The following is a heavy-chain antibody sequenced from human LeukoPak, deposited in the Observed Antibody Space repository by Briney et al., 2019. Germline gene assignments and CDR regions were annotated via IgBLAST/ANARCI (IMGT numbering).Heavy chain of an antibody. J-gene: IGHJ5*02. V-gene: IGHV1-69*01. CDR1: GGTFSSYA. CDR3: ARDSRGYSYGSEGFYYGSGSGWFDP. Sequence: SVKVSCKASGGTFSSYAISWVRQAPGQGLEWMGGIIPIFGTANYAQKFQGRVTITADESTSTAYMELSSLRSEDTAVYYCARDSRGYSYGSEGFYYGSGSGWFDPWGQGTLVTVSS. D-gene: IGHD3-10*01. CDR2: IIPIFGTA.